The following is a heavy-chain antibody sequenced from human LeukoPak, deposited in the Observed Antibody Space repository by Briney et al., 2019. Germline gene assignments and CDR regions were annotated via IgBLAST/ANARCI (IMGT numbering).Heavy chain of an antibody. D-gene: IGHD7-27*01. Sequence: ASVKVSCKASGYTFTGYYMYWVRQAPGQGLEWMGRINPNSGGTNYAQKFQGRVTMTRDTSISTAYMELSRLRSDDTAVYYCARDRGELGDEGWFDPWGQGTLATVSS. CDR3: ARDRGELGDEGWFDP. J-gene: IGHJ5*02. CDR2: INPNSGGT. CDR1: GYTFTGYY. V-gene: IGHV1-2*06.